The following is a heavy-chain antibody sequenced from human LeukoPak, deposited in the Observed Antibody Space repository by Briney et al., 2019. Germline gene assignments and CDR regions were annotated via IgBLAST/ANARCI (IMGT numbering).Heavy chain of an antibody. Sequence: ASVKVSCKASGYTFTSYGISWVRQAPGQGLEWMGWISAYNGNTNYAQKLQGRVTMTTDTSTSAAYMELRSLRSDDTAVYYCARDLTQDDAFDIWGQGTMVTVSS. J-gene: IGHJ3*02. CDR3: ARDLTQDDAFDI. CDR2: ISAYNGNT. D-gene: IGHD2-21*02. CDR1: GYTFTSYG. V-gene: IGHV1-18*04.